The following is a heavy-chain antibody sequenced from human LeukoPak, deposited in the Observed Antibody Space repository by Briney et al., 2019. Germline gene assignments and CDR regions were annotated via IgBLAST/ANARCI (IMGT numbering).Heavy chain of an antibody. D-gene: IGHD1-14*01. J-gene: IGHJ6*04. CDR3: ARERGTGYYYYYGMDV. CDR1: GYSISSGYY. V-gene: IGHV4-38-2*02. CDR2: IYHSGST. Sequence: SETLSLTCAVSGYSISSGYYWGWIRQPPGKGLEWIGSIYHSGSTYYNTSLKSRVTISVDTSKNQFSLKLSSVTAADTAVYYCARERGTGYYYYYGMDVWGKGTTVTVSS.